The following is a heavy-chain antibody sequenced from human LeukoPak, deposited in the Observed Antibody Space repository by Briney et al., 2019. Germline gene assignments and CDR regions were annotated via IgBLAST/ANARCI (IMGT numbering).Heavy chain of an antibody. J-gene: IGHJ4*02. D-gene: IGHD1-14*01. CDR1: GGSISSGSYY. CDR2: IYTSGST. V-gene: IGHV4-61*02. Sequence: PSETLSLTCTVSGGSISSGSYYWSWIRQPAGKGLEWIGRIYTSGSTNYNPSLKSRVTISVDTSKNQFSLKLSSVTAADTAVYYCARGNNTRILALDYWGQGTLVTVSS. CDR3: ARGNNTRILALDY.